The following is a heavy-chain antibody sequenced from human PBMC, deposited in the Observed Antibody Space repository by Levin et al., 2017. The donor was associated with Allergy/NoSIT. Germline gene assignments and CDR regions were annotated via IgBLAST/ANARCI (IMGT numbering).Heavy chain of an antibody. V-gene: IGHV3-23*01. CDR2: ISGSGGST. Sequence: GGSLRLSCAASGFTFSSYAMSWVRQAPGKGLEWVSAISGSGGSTYYADSVKGRFTISRDNSKNTLYLQMNSLRAEDTAVYYCAKRPGMRAARPMDNWFDPWGQGTLVTVSS. CDR3: AKRPGMRAARPMDNWFDP. J-gene: IGHJ5*02. CDR1: GFTFSSYA. D-gene: IGHD6-6*01.